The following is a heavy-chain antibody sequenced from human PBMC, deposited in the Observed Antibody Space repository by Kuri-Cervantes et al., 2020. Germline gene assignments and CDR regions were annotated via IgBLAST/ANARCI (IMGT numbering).Heavy chain of an antibody. D-gene: IGHD3-9*01. CDR1: GFTFSSYS. CDR3: ARDYDWDFDI. CDR2: ISSGTSVI. J-gene: IGHJ3*02. Sequence: GGSLRLSCAASGFTFSSYSMNWVRQAPGKGPEWISYISSGTSVIHYSDSVKGRFAIARDSAKNSLYLQMNSLRDEDTAVYYCARDYDWDFDIWGQGTMVTVSS. V-gene: IGHV3-48*02.